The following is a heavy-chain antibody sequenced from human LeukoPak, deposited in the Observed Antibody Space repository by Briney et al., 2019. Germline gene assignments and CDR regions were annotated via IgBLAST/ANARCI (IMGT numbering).Heavy chain of an antibody. CDR3: ARSYGSSWYKAH. D-gene: IGHD6-13*01. Sequence: KPSETLSLTCAVSGYSISSGYYWGWIRQPPGKGLGWIGSIYHSGSTYYNPSLKSRVTISLDTSKNQLSLKLSSVTAADTAVYYCARSYGSSWYKAHWGQGTLVTVSS. J-gene: IGHJ4*02. CDR1: GYSISSGYY. V-gene: IGHV4-38-2*01. CDR2: IYHSGST.